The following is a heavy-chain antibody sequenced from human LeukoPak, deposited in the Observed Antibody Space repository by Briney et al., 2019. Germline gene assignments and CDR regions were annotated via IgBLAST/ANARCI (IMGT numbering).Heavy chain of an antibody. V-gene: IGHV5-51*01. D-gene: IGHD3-10*01. J-gene: IGHJ3*02. CDR3: ARPESLLWFGALAGAFDI. CDR1: GYSFTSYW. CDR2: IYPGDSDT. Sequence: KVGESLKISCKGSGYSFTSYWIGWVRQMPGKGLEWMGIIYPGDSDTRYSPSFQGQVTISADKSISTAYLQWSSLKASDTAVYYCARPESLLWFGALAGAFDIWGQGTMVTVSS.